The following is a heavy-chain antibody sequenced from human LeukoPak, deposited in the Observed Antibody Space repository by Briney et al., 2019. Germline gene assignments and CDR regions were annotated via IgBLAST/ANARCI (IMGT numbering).Heavy chain of an antibody. CDR1: GGSISSYY. V-gene: IGHV4-4*07. Sequence: SETLSLTCTVSGGSISSYYWSWIRQPAGKGLEWIGRIYTSGSTNYSPSLKSRVTMSVDTSKNQFSLKLSSVTAADTAVYYCARAYYYGSGSFAFDIWGQGTMVTVSS. CDR3: ARAYYYGSGSFAFDI. D-gene: IGHD3-10*01. J-gene: IGHJ3*02. CDR2: IYTSGST.